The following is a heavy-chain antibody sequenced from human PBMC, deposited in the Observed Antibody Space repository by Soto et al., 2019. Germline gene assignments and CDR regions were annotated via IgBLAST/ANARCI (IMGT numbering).Heavy chain of an antibody. CDR2: IYSGGST. D-gene: IGHD2-15*01. CDR3: ARDLDQGYCSGGSCYRAIDI. CDR1: GFTVSSNY. J-gene: IGHJ3*02. V-gene: IGHV3-66*01. Sequence: GGSLRLSCAASGFTVSSNYMSWVRQAPGKGLEWVSVIYSGGSTYYADSAKGRFTISRDNSKNTLYLQMNSLRAEGTAVYYCARDLDQGYCSGGSCYRAIDIWGQGTMVTVSS.